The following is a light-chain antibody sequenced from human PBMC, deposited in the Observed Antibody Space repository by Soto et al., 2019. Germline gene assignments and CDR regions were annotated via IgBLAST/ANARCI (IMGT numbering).Light chain of an antibody. CDR3: SSSTSSSTPVV. J-gene: IGLJ2*01. CDR2: EVS. Sequence: QSALTQPASVSGSPGQSITISCTGTSSDVGGYNYVSWYQQHPGKVPKLMIYEVSNRPSGVSNRFSGSKSGNTASLTISGLQAEDEADYYCSSSTSSSTPVVFGGGTKLTVL. V-gene: IGLV2-14*01. CDR1: SSDVGGYNY.